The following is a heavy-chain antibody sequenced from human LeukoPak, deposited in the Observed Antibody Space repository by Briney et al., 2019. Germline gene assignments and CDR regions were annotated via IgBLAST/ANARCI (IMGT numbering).Heavy chain of an antibody. CDR2: ISYDGSNK. CDR3: ANWPHDAFDI. Sequence: SGGSLRLSCAASGFTFSSYGMHWVRQAPGKGLEWVAVISYDGSNKYYADSVKGRFTISRDNSKNTLYLQMNSLRVEDTAVYYCANWPHDAFDIWGQGTMVTVSS. J-gene: IGHJ3*02. CDR1: GFTFSSYG. V-gene: IGHV3-30*18.